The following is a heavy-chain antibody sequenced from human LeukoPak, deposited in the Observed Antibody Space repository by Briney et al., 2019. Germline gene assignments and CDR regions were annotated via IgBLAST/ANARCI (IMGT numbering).Heavy chain of an antibody. CDR3: ASAATLYTPYSDY. Sequence: PGRSLRLSCAASGFTFSSYGMHWVRQAPGKGLEWVALIWYDGYNKYYADSVKGRFTISRDNSKNTLYLEMNSLRAEDTAIYYCASAATLYTPYSDYWGQGTLVTVSS. D-gene: IGHD2-15*01. J-gene: IGHJ4*02. CDR2: IWYDGYNK. CDR1: GFTFSSYG. V-gene: IGHV3-33*01.